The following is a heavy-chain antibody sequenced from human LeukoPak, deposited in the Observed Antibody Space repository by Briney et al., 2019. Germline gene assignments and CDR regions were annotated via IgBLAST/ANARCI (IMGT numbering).Heavy chain of an antibody. Sequence: SETLSLTCAVSGGSISSGGYSWSWIRQPPGKGLEWIGYIYHSGSTYYNPSLKSRVTISVDRSKNQFSLKLSSVTAADTAVYYCARLVTYCSGGSCFYYFDFWGQGTLVTVSS. CDR1: GGSISSGGYS. CDR2: IYHSGST. J-gene: IGHJ4*02. CDR3: ARLVTYCSGGSCFYYFDF. D-gene: IGHD2-15*01. V-gene: IGHV4-30-2*01.